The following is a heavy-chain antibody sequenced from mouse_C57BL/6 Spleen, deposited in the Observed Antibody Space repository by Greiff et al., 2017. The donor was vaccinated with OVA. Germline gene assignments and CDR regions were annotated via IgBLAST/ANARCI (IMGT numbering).Heavy chain of an antibody. J-gene: IGHJ4*01. Sequence: QVQLQQSGAELAKPGASVKLSCKASGYTFTSYWMHWVKQRPGQGLEWIGYINPSSGYTKYNQKFKDKATLTAAKSSSTAYMQLSSLTYEDSAVYYCARSGTYYAMDYWGQGTSVTVSS. CDR2: INPSSGYT. D-gene: IGHD3-3*01. CDR1: GYTFTSYW. V-gene: IGHV1-7*01. CDR3: ARSGTYYAMDY.